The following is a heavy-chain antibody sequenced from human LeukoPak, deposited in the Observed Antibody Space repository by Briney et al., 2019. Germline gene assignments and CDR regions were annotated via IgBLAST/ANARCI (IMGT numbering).Heavy chain of an antibody. CDR2: IYSGGST. J-gene: IGHJ4*02. CDR3: ASTEEGMIEGDY. D-gene: IGHD3-22*01. V-gene: IGHV3-66*01. Sequence: GGSLKLSCAASGFTFCGSAMHWVRQAPGKGLEWVSVIYSGGSTYYADSVKGRFTISRDNSKNTLYLQMNSLRAEDTAVYYCASTEEGMIEGDYWGQGTLVTVSS. CDR1: GFTFCGSA.